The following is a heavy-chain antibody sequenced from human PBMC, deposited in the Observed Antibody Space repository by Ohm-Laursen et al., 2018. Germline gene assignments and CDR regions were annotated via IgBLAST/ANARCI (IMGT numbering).Heavy chain of an antibody. CDR1: GFTFSTYP. CDR3: ANEWFPLFDP. Sequence: SLRLSCAASGFTFSTYPMHWVRQGPGKGVVWVSRADSGGSATSYADSVKGRFTISRDNAKNTLYLQMNSLRAEDTAVYYCANEWFPLFDPWGQGTLVTVSS. CDR2: ADSGGSAT. D-gene: IGHD3-3*01. V-gene: IGHV3-74*01. J-gene: IGHJ5*02.